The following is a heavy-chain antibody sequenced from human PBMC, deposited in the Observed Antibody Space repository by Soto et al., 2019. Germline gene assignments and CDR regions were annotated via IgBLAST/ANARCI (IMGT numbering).Heavy chain of an antibody. CDR3: ASRSRILAARYYYDYGIDV. D-gene: IGHD2-15*01. J-gene: IGHJ6*02. V-gene: IGHV4-34*01. CDR2: INHSGNT. CDR1: GGSFSGYY. Sequence: QVQLQQWGAGLLKPSGTLSLTCDVYGGSFSGYYWSWIRQPPGKGLEWIGEINHSGNTNYKPSLKSRVLISVDTSKNQFSLQLRSVTAEDTAVYYCASRSRILAARYYYDYGIDVWGPGTTVTVSS.